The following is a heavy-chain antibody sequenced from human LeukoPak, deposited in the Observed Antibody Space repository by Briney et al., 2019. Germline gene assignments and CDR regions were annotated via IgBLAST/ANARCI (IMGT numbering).Heavy chain of an antibody. Sequence: GASVKVSCKVSGYTLTELSMHWVRQAPGQGLEWMGMINPSGGSTSYAQKFQGRVTMTSDTSTSTVYMELSSLRSEDTAVYYCARDRSSAYWFDPWGQGTLVTVSS. CDR3: ARDRSSAYWFDP. D-gene: IGHD6-6*01. V-gene: IGHV1-46*01. J-gene: IGHJ5*02. CDR2: INPSGGST. CDR1: GYTLTELS.